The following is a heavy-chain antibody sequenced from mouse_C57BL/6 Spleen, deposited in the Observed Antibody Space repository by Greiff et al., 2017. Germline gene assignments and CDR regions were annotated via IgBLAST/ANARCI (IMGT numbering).Heavy chain of an antibody. J-gene: IGHJ4*01. CDR1: GFTFSDYY. CDR3: AAKGDAMDY. CDR2: INYDGSST. V-gene: IGHV5-16*01. Sequence: EVKLMESEGGLVQPGSSMKLSCTASGFTFSDYYMAWVRQVPEKGLEWVANINYDGSSTYYLDSLKSRFIISRDNAKNILYLQMSSLKSEDTATYYCAAKGDAMDYWGQGTSVTVSS.